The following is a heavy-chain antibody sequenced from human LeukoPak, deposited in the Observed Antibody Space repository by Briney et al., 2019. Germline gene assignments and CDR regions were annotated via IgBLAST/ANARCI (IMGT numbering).Heavy chain of an antibody. J-gene: IGHJ4*02. CDR1: GYTFTAYD. V-gene: IGHV1-8*01. CDR3: ARGKLTHGDYVAVDF. Sequence: ASVKVSCKASGYTFTAYDLNWVRQATGQGLEWMGWMNPKSANTGYAQKFQGRVTMPRDTSINTAYMELSSLRSEDTAIYYCARGKLTHGDYVAVDFWGQGTLVTVSS. CDR2: MNPKSANT. D-gene: IGHD4-17*01.